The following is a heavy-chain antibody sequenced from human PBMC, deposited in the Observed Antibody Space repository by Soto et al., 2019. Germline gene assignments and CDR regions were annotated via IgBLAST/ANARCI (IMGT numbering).Heavy chain of an antibody. CDR1: GYTFTSYG. J-gene: IGHJ4*02. V-gene: IGHV1-18*01. D-gene: IGHD1-1*01. Sequence: QVHLVQSGAEVKKPGASVKVSCKCSGYTFTSYGITWVRQAPGQGLEWMGWISAHNDNTDYAQKLQGRVTVTRDTSTSPAYMELRSLRSDYTAVYYCAGGRYGDYWGQGALVTVSS. CDR2: ISAHNDNT. CDR3: AGGRYGDY.